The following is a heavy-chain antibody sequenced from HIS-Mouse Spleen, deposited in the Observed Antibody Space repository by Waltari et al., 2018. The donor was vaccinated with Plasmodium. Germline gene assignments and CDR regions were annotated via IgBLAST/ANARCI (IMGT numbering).Heavy chain of an antibody. CDR2: ISGRGVST. CDR1: GFTFSSYA. CDR3: AKTIKYYDILTGYPFDY. V-gene: IGHV3-23*01. D-gene: IGHD3-9*01. J-gene: IGHJ4*02. Sequence: EVQLLESGGGLVQPGGSLRLSCAASGFTFSSYAMSWVRQAPGKGLEWVSAISGRGVSTYYAYSVKGRFTISRDNSKNTLYLQMNSLRAEDTAVYYCAKTIKYYDILTGYPFDYWGQGTLVTVSS.